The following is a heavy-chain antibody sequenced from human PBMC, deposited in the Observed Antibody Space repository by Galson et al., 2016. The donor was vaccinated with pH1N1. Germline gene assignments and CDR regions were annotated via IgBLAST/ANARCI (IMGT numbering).Heavy chain of an antibody. CDR1: GYTFTSNG. D-gene: IGHD2-21*01. CDR3: ARAGNCDGDRCYGNGLDV. V-gene: IGHV1-18*01. J-gene: IGHJ6*02. Sequence: SVKVSCKASGYTFTSNGISWVRQAPGQGLEWMGWINVDTGNTVHAQKLQDRVTMTTDTSTKTAYMELRSLKSDDTAVHYCARAGNCDGDRCYGNGLDVWGQGTTVTVSS. CDR2: INVDTGNT.